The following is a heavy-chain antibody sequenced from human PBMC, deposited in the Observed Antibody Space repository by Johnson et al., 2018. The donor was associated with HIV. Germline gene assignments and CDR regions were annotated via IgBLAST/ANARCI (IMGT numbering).Heavy chain of an antibody. CDR1: GFTFSSYA. CDR2: ISYDGSIK. CDR3: ARNSGNGLVLRGDAFDM. J-gene: IGHJ3*02. Sequence: QMQLVESGGGLVQPGRSLRLSCAASGFTFSSYAMHWVRQAPGKGLEWVAVISYDGSIKYFADSVKGRFTISRDNSKNTLHLQMNSLRPEDTAVYYCARNSGNGLVLRGDAFDMWGQGTMVTVSS. D-gene: IGHD2-8*01. V-gene: IGHV3-30-3*01.